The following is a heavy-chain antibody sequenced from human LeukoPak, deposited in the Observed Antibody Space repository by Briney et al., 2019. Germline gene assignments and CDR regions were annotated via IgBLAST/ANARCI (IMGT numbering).Heavy chain of an antibody. CDR3: ARGLSYAVAYGDY. V-gene: IGHV3-30*03. CDR1: GFSFSNYG. J-gene: IGHJ4*02. D-gene: IGHD6-19*01. Sequence: PGGSLRLSCAASGFSFSNYGMHWVRQVPGKGLDWVAVISYDGSNKNYADSVKGRFTISRDNSKNTLYLQLNSLRADDTAVYYCARGLSYAVAYGDYWGQGTLVTVSS. CDR2: ISYDGSNK.